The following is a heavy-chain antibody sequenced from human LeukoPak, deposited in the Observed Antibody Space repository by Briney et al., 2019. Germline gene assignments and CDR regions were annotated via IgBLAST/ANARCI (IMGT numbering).Heavy chain of an antibody. CDR2: IYTSGST. J-gene: IGHJ4*02. V-gene: IGHV4-61*02. D-gene: IGHD4-17*01. CDR1: GGSISSGSYY. CDR3: ARGDYPYYFDY. Sequence: SETLSLTCTVSGGSISSGSYYWSWIRQPAGKGLEWIGRIYTSGSTNYNPSLKSRVTISVDTSKNQFSLKLSSVTAADTAVYYCARGDYPYYFDYWGQGTLVTVSS.